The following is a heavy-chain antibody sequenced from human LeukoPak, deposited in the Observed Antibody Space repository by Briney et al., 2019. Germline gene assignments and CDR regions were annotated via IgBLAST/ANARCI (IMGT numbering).Heavy chain of an antibody. Sequence: SGGSLRLSCAASGFTFSSYSMNWVRQAPGKGLEWVSSISSSSSYIYYADSVKGRFTISRENAKNSLYLQMNRLRAEDTAVYYCARPIYGDSSSWYRAFDIWGQGTMVTVSS. CDR3: ARPIYGDSSSWYRAFDI. V-gene: IGHV3-21*01. D-gene: IGHD6-13*01. CDR2: ISSSSSYI. CDR1: GFTFSSYS. J-gene: IGHJ3*02.